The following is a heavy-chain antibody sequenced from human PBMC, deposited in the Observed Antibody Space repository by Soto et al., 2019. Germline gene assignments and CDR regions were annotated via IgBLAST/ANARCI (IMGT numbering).Heavy chain of an antibody. D-gene: IGHD3-9*01. CDR2: IIPILGIA. CDR1: GGTFSSYT. J-gene: IGHJ3*02. Sequence: QVQLVQSGAEVKKPGSSMNVSCKASGGTFSSYTISWVRQAPGQGLEWMGRIIPILGIANYAQKFQGRVTITADKSTSTAYMELSSLRSEDTAVYYCANSYYDILTGDTDAFDIWGQGTMVTVSS. V-gene: IGHV1-69*02. CDR3: ANSYYDILTGDTDAFDI.